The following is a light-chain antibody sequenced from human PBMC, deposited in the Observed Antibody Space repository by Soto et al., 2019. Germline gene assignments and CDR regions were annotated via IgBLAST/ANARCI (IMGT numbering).Light chain of an antibody. V-gene: IGLV1-44*01. CDR3: ATWDDSLNWV. Sequence: QSVLTQPPSAIGTPGQTVTISCSGGSSNIGSNTVNWYQQVPGSAPKLLIFTNNLRPSGVPDRFSGSKSGTSAYLAISGLQSEDEADYYCATWDDSLNWVFGGGTKLTVL. J-gene: IGLJ3*02. CDR1: SSNIGSNT. CDR2: TNN.